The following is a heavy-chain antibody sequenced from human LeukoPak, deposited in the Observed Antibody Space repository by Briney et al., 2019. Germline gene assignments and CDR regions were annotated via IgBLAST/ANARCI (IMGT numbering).Heavy chain of an antibody. CDR1: GFTFSSDS. D-gene: IGHD3-22*01. CDR3: ARDHVWRILINSSGYLDY. J-gene: IGHJ4*02. V-gene: IGHV3-21*01. CDR2: ISSSSSYI. Sequence: GGSLRLSCAASGFTFSSDSMTWVRQAPGKGLEWVSSISSSSSYIYYADSVKGRFTISRDNAKNSLYLQMNSLRAEDTAVYYCARDHVWRILINSSGYLDYWGQGTLVTVSS.